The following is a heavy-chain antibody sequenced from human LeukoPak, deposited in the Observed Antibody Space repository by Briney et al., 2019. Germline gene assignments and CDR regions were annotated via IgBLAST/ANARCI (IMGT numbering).Heavy chain of an antibody. J-gene: IGHJ4*02. V-gene: IGHV4-34*01. Sequence: SETLSPTCAVYGGSFSGYYWSWIRQPPGKGLEWIGEINHSGSTNYNPSLKSRVTISVDTSKNQFSLKLSSVTAADTAVYYCARSDTAMEYFDWGQGTLVTVSS. D-gene: IGHD5-18*01. CDR3: ARSDTAMEYFD. CDR2: INHSGST. CDR1: GGSFSGYY.